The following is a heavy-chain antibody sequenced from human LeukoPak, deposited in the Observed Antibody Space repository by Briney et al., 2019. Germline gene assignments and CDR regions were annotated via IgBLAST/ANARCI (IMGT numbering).Heavy chain of an antibody. CDR2: IYAAET. CDR3: ARHVARAFDI. J-gene: IGHJ3*02. V-gene: IGHV4-4*07. Sequence: SETLSLTCNVSGASISDYYWIWIRQSAGKGLEWTGRIYAAETDFNPSLKSRLTMSIDTSKNQLSLKLSSVTAADTAVYSCARHVARAFDIWGQGTMVTVSS. CDR1: GASISDYY.